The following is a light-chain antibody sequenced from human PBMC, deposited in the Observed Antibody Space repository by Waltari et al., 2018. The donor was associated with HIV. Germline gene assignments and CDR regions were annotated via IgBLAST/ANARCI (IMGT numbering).Light chain of an antibody. J-gene: IGLJ2*01. CDR3: CSYAGSSTFVV. CDR2: EVS. V-gene: IGLV2-23*02. Sequence: QSALTQPASVSGSPGQSITISRTGTSSDVGRFYLFSWYQQHPGKAPKLMMYEVSKRPSGVSNRFSGSKSGNTASLTISGLQAEDEADYYCCSYAGSSTFVVFGGGTKLTVL. CDR1: SSDVGRFYL.